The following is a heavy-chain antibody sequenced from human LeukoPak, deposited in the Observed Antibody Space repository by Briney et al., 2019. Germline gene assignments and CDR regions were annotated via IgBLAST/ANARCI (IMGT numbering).Heavy chain of an antibody. J-gene: IGHJ4*02. D-gene: IGHD6-13*01. V-gene: IGHV1-2*02. CDR2: INPSDNAV. CDR1: GYTFIDHY. Sequence: GSVKVSCKASGYTFIDHYIHWVRQAPGQGLEWMGWINPSDNAVNYAQKFQGRVAMTRDTSISTAYVEVTRLTSDDTAVYYCTTNAAALDYWGQGTLITVSS. CDR3: TTNAAALDY.